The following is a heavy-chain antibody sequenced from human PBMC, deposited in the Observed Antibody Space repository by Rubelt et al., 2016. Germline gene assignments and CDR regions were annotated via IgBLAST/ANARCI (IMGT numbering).Heavy chain of an antibody. Sequence: EVQLVESGGGLVQPGGSLRLSCAASGFTLSSYWMHWVRQAPGKGLVWVSSISSSSSYIYYADSVKGRFTISRDNAKNSLYLQMNSLRAEDTAVYYCAGEGGSYLPSIYGMDVWGQGTTVTVSS. CDR2: ISSSSSYI. CDR1: GFTLSSYW. CDR3: AGEGGSYLPSIYGMDV. D-gene: IGHD1-26*01. J-gene: IGHJ6*02. V-gene: IGHV3-21*01.